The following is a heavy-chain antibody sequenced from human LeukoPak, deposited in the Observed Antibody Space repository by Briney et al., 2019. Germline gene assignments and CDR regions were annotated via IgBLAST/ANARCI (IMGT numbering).Heavy chain of an antibody. J-gene: IGHJ4*02. CDR3: ARTYYDILTGYYKGGEFDY. Sequence: GGSLRLSCAASGFTFSSYEMNWVRQAPGKGLEWVSYISSSGSTIYYADSVKGRFTISRDNAKNSLYLQMNSLRAEDTAVYYCARTYYDILTGYYKGGEFDYWGQGTLVTVSS. CDR1: GFTFSSYE. D-gene: IGHD3-9*01. CDR2: ISSSGSTI. V-gene: IGHV3-48*03.